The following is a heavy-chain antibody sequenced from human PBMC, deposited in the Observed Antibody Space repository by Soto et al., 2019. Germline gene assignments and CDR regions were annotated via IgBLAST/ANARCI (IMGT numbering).Heavy chain of an antibody. V-gene: IGHV1-69*12. CDR2: IIPIFGTA. CDR3: ARARGVFKQPEYYDSSGYYDY. CDR1: GGTFSSYA. Sequence: QVQLVQSGAEVKKPGSSVKVSCKASGGTFSSYAISWVRQAPGQGLEWMGGIIPIFGTANYAQKFQGRVTITAHESTSTAYMELSSLRSEDTAVYYCARARGVFKQPEYYDSSGYYDYWGQGTLVTVCS. J-gene: IGHJ4*02. D-gene: IGHD3-22*01.